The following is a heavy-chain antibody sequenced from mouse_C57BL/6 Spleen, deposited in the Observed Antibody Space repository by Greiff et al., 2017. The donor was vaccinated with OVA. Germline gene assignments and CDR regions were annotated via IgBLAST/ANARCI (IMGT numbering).Heavy chain of an antibody. CDR1: GYTFTSYW. V-gene: IGHV1-61*01. D-gene: IGHD1-1*01. CDR2: IYPSDSET. CDR3: ARHGSSFHYYAMDY. Sequence: VQLQQSGAELVRPGSSVKLSCKASGYTFTSYWMDWVKQRPGQGLEWIGNIYPSDSETHYNQKFKDKATLTVDKSSSTAYMQLSSLTSEDSAVYYCARHGSSFHYYAMDYWGQGTSVTVSS. J-gene: IGHJ4*01.